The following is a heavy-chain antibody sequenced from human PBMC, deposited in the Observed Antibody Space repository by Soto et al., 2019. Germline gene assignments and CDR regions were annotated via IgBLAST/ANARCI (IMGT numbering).Heavy chain of an antibody. Sequence: ASVKVSFKASGYTFTSYGISWVRQAPGQGLEWMGWISAYNGNTNYAQKLQGRVTMTTDTSTSTAYMELRSLRSDDTAVYYCARDPSSGLGPDENDYWGQGTLVTVPS. D-gene: IGHD3-3*01. J-gene: IGHJ4*02. CDR2: ISAYNGNT. CDR1: GYTFTSYG. CDR3: ARDPSSGLGPDENDY. V-gene: IGHV1-18*01.